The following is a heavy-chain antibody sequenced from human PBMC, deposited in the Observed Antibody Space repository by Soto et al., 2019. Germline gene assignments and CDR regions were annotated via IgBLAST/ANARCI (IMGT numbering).Heavy chain of an antibody. J-gene: IGHJ4*02. CDR1: GFTFSSYG. CDR3: AKSVGLQLTKGYFDY. CDR2: ISYDGSNK. Sequence: PGGSLRLSCAASGFTFSSYGMHWVRQAPGKGLEWVAVISYDGSNKYYADSVKGRFTISRDNSKNTLYLQMNSLRAEDTAVYYCAKSVGLQLTKGYFDYWGQGTLVTVSS. V-gene: IGHV3-30*18. D-gene: IGHD5-18*01.